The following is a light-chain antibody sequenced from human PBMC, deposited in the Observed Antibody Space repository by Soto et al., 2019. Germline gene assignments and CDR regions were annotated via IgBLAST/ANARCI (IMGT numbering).Light chain of an antibody. CDR3: QQSYSVPHT. J-gene: IGKJ4*01. CDR2: NTF. Sequence: DIQMTQSPSSLSASVGDRVTITCRASQSINNYLNWYQQRLGKAPTLLIYNTFTLQSGVPSRFSGTGSGTEFTLTISGVQPEDFATYYCQQSYSVPHTFGGGTKVEI. V-gene: IGKV1-39*01. CDR1: QSINNY.